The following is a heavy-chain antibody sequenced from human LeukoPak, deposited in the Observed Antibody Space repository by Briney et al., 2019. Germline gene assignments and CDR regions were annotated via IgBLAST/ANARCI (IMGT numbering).Heavy chain of an antibody. CDR2: IGTAGDT. J-gene: IGHJ6*03. Sequence: PGGSLRLSCAASGFTFSIYDMHWVRQATEKGLEWVSAIGTAGDTYYPGSVKGRFTISRENAKNSLYLQMNSLRAGDTAVYYCARAPGQYYDFWSGSAAPYHMDVWGKGTTVTVSS. CDR1: GFTFSIYD. V-gene: IGHV3-13*01. CDR3: ARAPGQYYDFWSGSAAPYHMDV. D-gene: IGHD3-3*01.